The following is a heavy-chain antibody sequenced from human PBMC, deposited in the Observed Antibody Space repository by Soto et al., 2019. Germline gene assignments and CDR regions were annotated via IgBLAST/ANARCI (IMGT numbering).Heavy chain of an antibody. CDR2: IYHSGST. CDR3: ARGGTVAGTTYYYYGMDV. CDR1: GGSISSSNW. D-gene: IGHD6-19*01. J-gene: IGHJ6*02. Sequence: QVQLQESGPGLVKPSGTLSLTCAVSGGSISSSNWWSWVRQPPGKGLEWIGEIYHSGSTNYNPSPKRRATISVDKSKNQFSLKLSSVTAADTAVYYCARGGTVAGTTYYYYGMDVWGQGTTVTVSS. V-gene: IGHV4-4*02.